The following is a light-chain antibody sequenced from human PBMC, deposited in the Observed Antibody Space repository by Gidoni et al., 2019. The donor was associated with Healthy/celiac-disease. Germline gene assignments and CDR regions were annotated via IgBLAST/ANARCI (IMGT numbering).Light chain of an antibody. CDR1: QSISSY. J-gene: IGKJ2*01. CDR3: QQSYSTLYT. CDR2: AAS. Sequence: DIQMTQSPSSRSASVGDRVTITCRASQSISSYLNWYQQKPGNAPKLLIYAASSLQSGVPSRFSGSGSGTDFTLTISSLQPEDFATYYCQQSYSTLYTFGQGTKLEIK. V-gene: IGKV1-39*01.